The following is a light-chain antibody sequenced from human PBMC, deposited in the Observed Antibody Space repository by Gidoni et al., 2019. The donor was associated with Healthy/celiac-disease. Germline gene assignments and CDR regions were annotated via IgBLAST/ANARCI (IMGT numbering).Light chain of an antibody. CDR1: QSVSSY. CDR3: QQRSNWLT. J-gene: IGKJ4*01. Sequence: EIALTQSPATLSLSPGERATLSCRASQSVSSYLAWYQQKPGQAPRLLIYDASNRATGIPARFSGSGSGTDFTLTISSLEPEDFAVYCCQQRSNWLTFGGGTKVEIK. V-gene: IGKV3-11*01. CDR2: DAS.